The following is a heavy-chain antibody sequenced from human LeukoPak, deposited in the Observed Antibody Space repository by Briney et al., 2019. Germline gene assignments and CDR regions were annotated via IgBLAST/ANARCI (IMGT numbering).Heavy chain of an antibody. J-gene: IGHJ4*02. CDR2: INPNSGGT. CDR1: GYTFTSYD. CDR3: ARVTFGVSPRFDY. V-gene: IGHV1-2*02. D-gene: IGHD3-10*01. Sequence: ASVKVSCKASGYTFTSYDINWVRQAPGQGLEWMGWINPNSGGTNYAQKFQGRVTMTRDTSISTAYMELSRLRSDDTAVYYCARVTFGVSPRFDYWGQGTLVTVSS.